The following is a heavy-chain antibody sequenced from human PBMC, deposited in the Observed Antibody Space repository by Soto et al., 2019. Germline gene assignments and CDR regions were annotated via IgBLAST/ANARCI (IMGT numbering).Heavy chain of an antibody. V-gene: IGHV1-2*02. CDR3: ASAREISTAGGDFDY. J-gene: IGHJ4*02. Sequence: ASVKVSCKASGYTFTGYYIHWVRQAPGQGLEWMGWINPNSGGTNFAQKFQGRVTMTRDTSISTAYMDLSRLRSDDTAVYYCASAREISTAGGDFDYWRQGPLVTVS. CDR1: GYTFTGYY. CDR2: INPNSGGT. D-gene: IGHD4-4*01.